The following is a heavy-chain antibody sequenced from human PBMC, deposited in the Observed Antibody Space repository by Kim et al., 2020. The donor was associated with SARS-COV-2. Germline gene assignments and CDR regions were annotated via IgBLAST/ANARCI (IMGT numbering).Heavy chain of an antibody. CDR2: IYYSGST. CDR3: ARQYYLSHGAAHYIEV. J-gene: IGHJ6*03. CDR1: GGSISSSSYY. Sequence: SETLFLTCTVSGGSISSSSYYWGWIRQPPGKGLEWIGSIYYSGSTYYNPSLKSRVTISVDTSKNQFSLKLSSVTAPDTAVYYCARQYYLSHGAAHYIEV. V-gene: IGHV4-39*01. D-gene: IGHD3-16*01.